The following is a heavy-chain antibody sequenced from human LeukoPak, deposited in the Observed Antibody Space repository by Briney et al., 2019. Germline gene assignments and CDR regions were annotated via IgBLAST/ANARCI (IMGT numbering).Heavy chain of an antibody. CDR3: AKDDAWLRFGE. V-gene: IGHV3-11*01. CDR2: ISNSGSSI. CDR1: GFTFSDYY. Sequence: GGSLRLSCAASGFTFSDYYMNWIRQAPGKGLEWVSYISNSGSSIYYADSVKGRFTISRDNSKNTLYLEVISLTAEDTAVYYCAKDDAWLRFGEWSQGTLVTVSS. J-gene: IGHJ4*02. D-gene: IGHD3-10*01.